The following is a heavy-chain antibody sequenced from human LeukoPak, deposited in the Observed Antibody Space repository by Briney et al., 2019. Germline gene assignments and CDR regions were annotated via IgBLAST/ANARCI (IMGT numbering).Heavy chain of an antibody. CDR1: GYTLTELS. Sequence: ASVKVSCKVSGYTLTELSMYWVRQAPGKGLEWMGGFDPEDGETIYAQKFQGRVTMTEDTSTDTAYMELSSLRSEDTAVYYCATEARWNYYGSGSYQNWFDPWGQGTLVTVSS. J-gene: IGHJ5*02. V-gene: IGHV1-24*01. CDR2: FDPEDGET. D-gene: IGHD3-10*01. CDR3: ATEARWNYYGSGSYQNWFDP.